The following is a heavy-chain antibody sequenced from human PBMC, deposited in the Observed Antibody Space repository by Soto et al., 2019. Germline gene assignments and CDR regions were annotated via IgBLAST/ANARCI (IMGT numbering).Heavy chain of an antibody. CDR1: GGSISSYY. CDR2: IYYSGST. CDR3: ARRLDIVAKNAFDI. D-gene: IGHD5-12*01. Sequence: PSETLSLTCTVSGGSISSYYWSWIRQPPGKGLEWIGYIYYSGSTNYNPSLKSRVTTSVDTSKNQFSLKLSSVTAADTAVYYCARRLDIVAKNAFDIWGQGTMVTLSS. J-gene: IGHJ3*02. V-gene: IGHV4-59*08.